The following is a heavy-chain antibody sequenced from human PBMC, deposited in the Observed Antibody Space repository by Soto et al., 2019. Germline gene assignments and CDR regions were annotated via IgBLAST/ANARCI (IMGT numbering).Heavy chain of an antibody. CDR1: GGSISSSSYY. CDR2: IYYSGST. V-gene: IGHV4-39*01. CDR3: ASLGTGTQVWVWDYYMDV. D-gene: IGHD1-7*01. Sequence: QLQLQESGPGLVKPSETLSLTCTVSGGSISSSSYYWGWIRQPPGKGLEWIGSIYYSGSTYYNPSLKSRVTISVDTSKNQFSLKLSSVTAADTAVYYCASLGTGTQVWVWDYYMDVWGKGTTVTVSS. J-gene: IGHJ6*03.